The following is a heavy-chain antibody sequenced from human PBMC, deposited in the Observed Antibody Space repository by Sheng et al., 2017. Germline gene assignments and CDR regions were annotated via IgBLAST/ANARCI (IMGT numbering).Heavy chain of an antibody. CDR2: ISYDGSNK. J-gene: IGHJ6*03. CDR1: GFTFSSYA. Sequence: QVQLVESGGGVVQPGRSLRLSCAASGFTFSSYAMHWVRQAPGKGLEWVAVISYDGSNKYYADSVKGRFTISRDNSKNTLYLQMNSLRAEDTAVYYCARDHIGGQQRRPQDYYYMDV. V-gene: IGHV3-30-3*01. CDR3: ARDHIGGQQRRPQDYYYMDV. D-gene: IGHD6-13*01.